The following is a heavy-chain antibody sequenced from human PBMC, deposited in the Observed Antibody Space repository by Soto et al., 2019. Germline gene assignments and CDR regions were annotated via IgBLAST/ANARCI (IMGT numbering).Heavy chain of an antibody. J-gene: IGHJ5*02. CDR2: ISAYNGNT. CDR3: AREPLPRGIAAAGTGRINWFDP. V-gene: IGHV1-18*01. Sequence: GASVKVSCKASGYTFTSYGISWVRQAPGQGLEWMGWISAYNGNTNYAQKLQGRVTMTTDTSTSTAYMELRSLRSDDTAVYYCAREPLPRGIAAAGTGRINWFDPWGQGTLVTVSS. D-gene: IGHD6-13*01. CDR1: GYTFTSYG.